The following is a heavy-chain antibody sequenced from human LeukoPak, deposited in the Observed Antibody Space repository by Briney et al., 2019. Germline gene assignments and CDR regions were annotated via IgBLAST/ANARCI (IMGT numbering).Heavy chain of an antibody. CDR1: GYTLTELS. CDR2: FDPEDGET. J-gene: IGHJ3*02. V-gene: IGHV1-24*01. D-gene: IGHD3-16*01. CDR3: ALPIMITFGGVPPDPYAFDI. Sequence: ASVKVSCNVSGYTLTELSMHWVRQAPGKGLEWMGGFDPEDGETIYAQKFQGRVTMTEDTSTDTAYMELSSLRSEDTDVYYCALPIMITFGGVPPDPYAFDIWGQGKMVTVSS.